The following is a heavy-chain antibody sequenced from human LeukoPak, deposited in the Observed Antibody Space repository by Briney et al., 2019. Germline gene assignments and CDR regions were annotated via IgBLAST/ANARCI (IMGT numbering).Heavy chain of an antibody. Sequence: TGGSLRLSCVASGLTVSNHWMSWVRQAPGKGLEWVAVISYAGTNKYYADSVKGRFTISRDISKNTVYLHMDSLRDEDTAVYFCARGGYYYDTTGSPGDYWGQGTLVTVSS. D-gene: IGHD3-22*01. CDR3: ARGGYYYDTTGSPGDY. J-gene: IGHJ4*02. V-gene: IGHV3-30*03. CDR1: GLTVSNHW. CDR2: ISYAGTNK.